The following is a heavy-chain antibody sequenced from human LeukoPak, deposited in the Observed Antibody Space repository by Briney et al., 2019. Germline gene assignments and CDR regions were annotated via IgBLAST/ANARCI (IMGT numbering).Heavy chain of an antibody. CDR3: ARGVAGDAFDI. J-gene: IGHJ3*02. CDR1: GGTFSSYA. V-gene: IGHV1-69*13. CDR2: IIPIFGTA. D-gene: IGHD6-19*01. Sequence: ASVKVSCKASGGTFSSYAISWVRQAPGQGLEWMGGIIPIFGTANYAQKFQGRVPITADESTSTAYMELSSLRSEDTAVYYCARGVAGDAFDIWGQGTMVTVSS.